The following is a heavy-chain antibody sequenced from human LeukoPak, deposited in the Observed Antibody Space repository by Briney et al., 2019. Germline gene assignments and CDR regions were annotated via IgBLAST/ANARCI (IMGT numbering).Heavy chain of an antibody. CDR3: GRRSTNGYEYFDY. CDR2: IYPGDSDT. D-gene: IGHD5-12*01. Sequence: GESLKISGKGSGYSFTTYWIGWVRQMPGKGLEWMGIIYPGDSDTRYSPSFQGQVTISADKSISTAYLQWSSLKASDTAIYYCGRRSTNGYEYFDYWGQGTLVTVSS. CDR1: GYSFTTYW. V-gene: IGHV5-51*01. J-gene: IGHJ4*02.